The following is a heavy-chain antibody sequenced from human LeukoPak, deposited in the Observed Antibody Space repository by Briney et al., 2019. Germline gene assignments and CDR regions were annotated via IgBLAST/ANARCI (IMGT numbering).Heavy chain of an antibody. D-gene: IGHD3-3*01. CDR2: ISWNSGSI. CDR1: GFTFDDYA. Sequence: GRSLRLSCAASGFTFDDYAMHWVRQAPGKGLEWVSGISWNSGSIDYADSVKGRFTISRDNARDSLYLQMNSLRAEDTAVYYCARVHHTSITIFGDNWFDPWGQGTLVTVSS. J-gene: IGHJ5*02. CDR3: ARVHHTSITIFGDNWFDP. V-gene: IGHV3-9*01.